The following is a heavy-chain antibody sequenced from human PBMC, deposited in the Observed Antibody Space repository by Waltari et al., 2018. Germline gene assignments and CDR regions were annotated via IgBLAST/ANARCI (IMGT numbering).Heavy chain of an antibody. Sequence: QVQLVQSGAEVKKPGASVKVSCKASGYTFTSYDIKWVRQATGQGLEWLGWMKHNVGTTGDAQNFQCRGTMTRNTSISTAYMGLSSLRSEDTAVYYCAISPRRVRGVIWYYGMDVWGQGTTVTVSS. CDR3: AISPRRVRGVIWYYGMDV. CDR1: GYTFTSYD. D-gene: IGHD3-10*01. V-gene: IGHV1-8*01. CDR2: MKHNVGTT. J-gene: IGHJ6*02.